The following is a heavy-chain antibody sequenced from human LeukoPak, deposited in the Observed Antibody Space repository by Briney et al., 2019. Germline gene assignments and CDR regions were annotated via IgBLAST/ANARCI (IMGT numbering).Heavy chain of an antibody. CDR3: ARGWDTAMGKGFNY. Sequence: GGSLRLSCAASGFSFSNYEMNWVRQAPGKGLEWISYISSSGSTIYYADSVKGRFTISRDNAKSSLCLQMNSLRVEDTAVYYCARGWDTAMGKGFNYWGQGTLVTVPS. CDR2: ISSSGSTI. D-gene: IGHD5-18*01. V-gene: IGHV3-48*03. CDR1: GFSFSNYE. J-gene: IGHJ4*02.